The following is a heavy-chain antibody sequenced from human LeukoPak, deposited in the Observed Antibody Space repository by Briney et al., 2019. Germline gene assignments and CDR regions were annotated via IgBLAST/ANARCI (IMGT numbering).Heavy chain of an antibody. CDR3: ASPPSGWTSGY. Sequence: GGSLRLSCSASGFTFSSYSMNWVRQAPGKGVEWVSYISSSSSTIYHADSVQGRFTIYRDNDKNTLYLQMNSLRAEDTAVYYCASPPSGWTSGYWGQGTLVTVSS. D-gene: IGHD2-15*01. CDR2: ISSSSSTI. V-gene: IGHV3-48*04. CDR1: GFTFSSYS. J-gene: IGHJ4*02.